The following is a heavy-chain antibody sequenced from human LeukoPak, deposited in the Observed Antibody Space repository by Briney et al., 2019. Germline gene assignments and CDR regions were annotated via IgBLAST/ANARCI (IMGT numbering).Heavy chain of an antibody. Sequence: PSETLSLTCTVSGGSISSDSWSWIRQRPGKRLEWIGYFYSSGSTYYNPSLKSRVTISVDTSKNQFSLKLSSVTAADTAVYYCARLRYGDFYYYYYMDVWGKGTTVTVSS. CDR1: GGSISSDS. CDR3: ARLRYGDFYYYYYMDV. CDR2: FYSSGST. V-gene: IGHV4-59*08. J-gene: IGHJ6*03. D-gene: IGHD4-17*01.